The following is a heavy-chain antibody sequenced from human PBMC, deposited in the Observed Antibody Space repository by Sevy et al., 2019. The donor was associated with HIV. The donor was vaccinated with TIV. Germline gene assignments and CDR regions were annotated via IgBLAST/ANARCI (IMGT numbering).Heavy chain of an antibody. J-gene: IGHJ4*02. CDR1: GFTFDDYA. D-gene: IGHD6-19*01. V-gene: IGHV3-9*01. CDR2: ISWNSGSI. CDR3: AKDGSLNSSGWYARAVYYFDY. Sequence: GGSLRLSCAASGFTFDDYAMHWVRQAPGKGLEWVSGISWNSGSIGYADSVKGRFTISRDNAKNSLYLQMNSLRAEDTALYYCAKDGSLNSSGWYARAVYYFDYWGQGTLVTVS.